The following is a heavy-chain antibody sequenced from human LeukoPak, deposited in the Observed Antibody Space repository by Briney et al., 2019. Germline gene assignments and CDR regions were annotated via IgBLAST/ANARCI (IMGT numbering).Heavy chain of an antibody. CDR2: INHSGST. Sequence: SETLSLTCAVYGGSFSGYYWSWIRQPPGKGLEWIGEINHSGSTNYNPSLKSRVTISVDTSKNQFSLKLSSVTAADTAVYYCARGFRMTTVTTYYIDYWGQGTLVTVSS. CDR1: GGSFSGYY. V-gene: IGHV4-34*01. D-gene: IGHD4-11*01. CDR3: ARGFRMTTVTTYYIDY. J-gene: IGHJ4*02.